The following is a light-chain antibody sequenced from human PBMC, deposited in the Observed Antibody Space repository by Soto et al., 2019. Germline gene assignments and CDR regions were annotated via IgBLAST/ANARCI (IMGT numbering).Light chain of an antibody. CDR1: QDISNY. CDR2: DAS. V-gene: IGKV1-33*01. Sequence: DIQMTQSPSSLSASVGDRVTITCQASQDISNYLNWYQQKPGKAPKLLIYDASNLETGVPSRFSGSGSGTDFTFTISSLQPEDIATYYCQQYDNPPFPFGPGTKVDIK. CDR3: QQYDNPPFP. J-gene: IGKJ3*01.